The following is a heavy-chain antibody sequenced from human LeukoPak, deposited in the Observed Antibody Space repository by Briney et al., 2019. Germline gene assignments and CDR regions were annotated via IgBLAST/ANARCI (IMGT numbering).Heavy chain of an antibody. CDR3: ARDPIRGGVYSSSSALHYYYYMDV. D-gene: IGHD6-6*01. CDR1: GFTFSSYA. J-gene: IGHJ6*03. Sequence: GSLRLSCAASGFTFSSYAMHWVRQAPGKGPEWVAVISYDGSNKYYADSVKGRFTISRDNSKNTLYLQMNSLRAEDTAVYYCARDPIRGGVYSSSSALHYYYYMDVWGKGTTVTVSS. CDR2: ISYDGSNK. V-gene: IGHV3-30*01.